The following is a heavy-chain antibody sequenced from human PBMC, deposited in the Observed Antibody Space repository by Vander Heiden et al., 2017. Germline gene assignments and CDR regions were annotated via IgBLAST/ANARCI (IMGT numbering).Heavy chain of an antibody. CDR2: IYYSGST. Sequence: QVQVQESGPGLVKPSETLSLTCTVSGDSTNHNYWSWIRQPPGKGLEWIGYIYYSGSTNYNPSLKSRVTMSVDTSKTHFSLKLSYVTAADTAVYYCARHHRQSTLQRFLDLYPGAFDIRGQGTMVIVSS. J-gene: IGHJ3*02. CDR1: GDSTNHNY. D-gene: IGHD3-3*01. V-gene: IGHV4-59*01. CDR3: ARHHRQSTLQRFLDLYPGAFDI.